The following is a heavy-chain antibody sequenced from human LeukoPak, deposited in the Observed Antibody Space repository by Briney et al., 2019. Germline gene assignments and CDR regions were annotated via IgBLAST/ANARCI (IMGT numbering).Heavy chain of an antibody. CDR3: ARNVGYYYGSGSYRDY. J-gene: IGHJ4*02. CDR2: INHSGST. CDR1: GGSFSGYY. Sequence: SETLSLTCAVYGGSFSGYYWSWIRQPPGRGLEWIGEINHSGSTNYNPSLKSRVTISVDTSKNQFSLKLSSVTAADTAVYYCARNVGYYYGSGSYRDYWGQGTLVTVSS. D-gene: IGHD3-10*01. V-gene: IGHV4-34*01.